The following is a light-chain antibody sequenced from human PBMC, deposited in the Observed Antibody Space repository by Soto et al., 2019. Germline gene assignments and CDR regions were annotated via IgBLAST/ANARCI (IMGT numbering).Light chain of an antibody. J-gene: IGKJ5*01. V-gene: IGKV1-9*01. CDR3: QQFNNYRFT. CDR2: AAS. Sequence: IQLTQSPASLSASFGDRVTITCRASQGTSNFVAWYQQKPGKAPKLLIYAASTLQRGVPSRFSGSGSGTGFTLIISSLQPEDFATYYCQQFNNYRFTFGQGTRLEIK. CDR1: QGTSNF.